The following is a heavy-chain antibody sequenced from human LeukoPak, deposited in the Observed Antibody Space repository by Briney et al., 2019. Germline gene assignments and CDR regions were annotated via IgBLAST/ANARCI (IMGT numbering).Heavy chain of an antibody. V-gene: IGHV4-61*01. J-gene: IGHJ4*02. CDR2: IYYSGST. D-gene: IGHD3-16*01. CDR1: GGSVSSGSYY. CDR3: ARGGRLRGYSPFDY. Sequence: SETLSLTCTVSGGSVSSGSYYWSWIRQPPGKGLEWIGYIYYSGSTNYNPSLKSRVTISVDTSKNQFSLKLSSVTAADTAVYHCARGGRLRGYSPFDYWGQGTLVTVSS.